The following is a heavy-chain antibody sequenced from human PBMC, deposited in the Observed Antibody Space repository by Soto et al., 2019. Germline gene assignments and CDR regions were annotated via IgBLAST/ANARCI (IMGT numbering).Heavy chain of an antibody. CDR2: INPSGGST. J-gene: IGHJ6*02. V-gene: IGHV1-46*01. Sequence: GASVKVSCKASGYTFTSYYMHWVRQAPGQGLEWMGIINPSGGSTSYAQKFQGRVTMTRDTSTSTVYMELSSLRSEDTAVYYCARDRAVAGTAGPLYYYYYGMDVWGQGTTVTVSS. CDR1: GYTFTSYY. CDR3: ARDRAVAGTAGPLYYYYYGMDV. D-gene: IGHD6-19*01.